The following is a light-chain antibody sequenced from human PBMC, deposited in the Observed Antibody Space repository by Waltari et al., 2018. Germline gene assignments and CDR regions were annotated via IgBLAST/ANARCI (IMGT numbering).Light chain of an antibody. CDR2: GAS. J-gene: IGKJ1*01. Sequence: EIVMTQSPPTLSVSPGERATLSCRASQSVSSNLAWYQQKPGQAPRLLIYGASTRATGIPARFSGSGSGTEFTLTISSLQSEDFAVYYCQQYNNWPRWTFGQGTKVEIK. V-gene: IGKV3-15*01. CDR3: QQYNNWPRWT. CDR1: QSVSSN.